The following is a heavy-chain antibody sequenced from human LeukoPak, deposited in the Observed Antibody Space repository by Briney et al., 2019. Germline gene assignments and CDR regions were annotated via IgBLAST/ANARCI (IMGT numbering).Heavy chain of an antibody. CDR2: INPNSGGT. Sequence: ASVKVSCRASGYTFTSYDINRVRQATGQGLEWMGWINPNSGGTNYAQKFQGRVTMTRDTSISTAYMELSRLRSDDTAVYYCARDKLNYYYYMDVWGKGTTVTVSS. CDR1: GYTFTSYD. V-gene: IGHV1-2*02. CDR3: ARDKLNYYYYMDV. D-gene: IGHD2-15*01. J-gene: IGHJ6*03.